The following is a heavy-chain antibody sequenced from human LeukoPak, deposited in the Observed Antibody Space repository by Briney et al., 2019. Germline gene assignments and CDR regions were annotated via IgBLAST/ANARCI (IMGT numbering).Heavy chain of an antibody. Sequence: ASVKVSCKASGYTFTDYYMHWVRQAPGQGLEWMGMINLSVGSRTYAQKFQGRVTMTRNTSTSTIYKELSSLRCEGTAVFYCAREGFGSGVRMGFDIWGQGTMVTVSS. J-gene: IGHJ3*02. CDR3: AREGFGSGVRMGFDI. CDR2: INLSVGSR. CDR1: GYTFTDYY. D-gene: IGHD2-15*01. V-gene: IGHV1-46*01.